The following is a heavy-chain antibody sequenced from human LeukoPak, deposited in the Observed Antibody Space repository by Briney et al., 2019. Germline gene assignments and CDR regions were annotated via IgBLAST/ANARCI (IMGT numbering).Heavy chain of an antibody. CDR2: ISSSSSYI. CDR3: AREPGYCIGGSCSADY. J-gene: IGHJ4*02. D-gene: IGHD2-15*01. V-gene: IGHV3-21*01. CDR1: GFTFSSYS. Sequence: GGSLRLSCAVSGFTFSSYSMNWVRQAPGKGLEWVSSISSSSSYIYYADSVKGRFTISRDNAKNSLYLHMNSLRAEDTAVYYCAREPGYCIGGSCSADYWGQGTLVTVSS.